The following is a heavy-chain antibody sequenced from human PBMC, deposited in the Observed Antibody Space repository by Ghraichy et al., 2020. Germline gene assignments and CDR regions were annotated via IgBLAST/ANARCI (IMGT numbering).Heavy chain of an antibody. Sequence: PTLVKPTQTLTLTCTFSGFSLSTSGMCVSWIRQPPGEALEWLALIDWDDDKYYSTSLKTRLTISKDTSKNQVVLTMTNMDPVDTATYYCARIIYDSSGYTRDDAFDIWGQGTMVTVSS. J-gene: IGHJ3*02. V-gene: IGHV2-70*01. CDR3: ARIIYDSSGYTRDDAFDI. CDR1: GFSLSTSGMC. CDR2: IDWDDDK. D-gene: IGHD3-22*01.